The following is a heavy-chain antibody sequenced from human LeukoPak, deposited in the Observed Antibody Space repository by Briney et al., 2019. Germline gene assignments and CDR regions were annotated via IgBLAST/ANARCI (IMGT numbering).Heavy chain of an antibody. CDR3: ARVKDYYDSSGFGYYMDV. Sequence: SETLSLTCSVSYGSISSYYWSWIRQPPGKGLEWIGYIYFSGSTNYNPSLKSRVTISIDTSKTQFSLKLSSVTAADTAVYYCARVKDYYDSSGFGYYMDVWGKGTTVTISS. D-gene: IGHD3-22*01. V-gene: IGHV4-59*01. CDR1: YGSISSYY. CDR2: IYFSGST. J-gene: IGHJ6*03.